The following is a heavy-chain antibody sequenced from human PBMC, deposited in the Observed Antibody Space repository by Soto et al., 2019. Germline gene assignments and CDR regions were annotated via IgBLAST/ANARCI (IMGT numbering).Heavy chain of an antibody. V-gene: IGHV3-74*01. CDR3: ARQSGDYGNYFDR. CDR2: ISNDGVST. CDR1: GGPFNSYW. J-gene: IGHJ4*02. Sequence: GGSLRLSCAASGGPFNSYWLHWVRQLPGEGLEWVARISNDGVSTKYADSVKGRFTISRDSVGNTLYLHMNSLRAEDTAVYYCARQSGDYGNYFDRWGRGTLVTVSS. D-gene: IGHD3-16*01.